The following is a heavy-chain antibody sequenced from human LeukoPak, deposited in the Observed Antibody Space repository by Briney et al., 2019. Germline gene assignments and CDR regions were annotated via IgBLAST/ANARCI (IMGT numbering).Heavy chain of an antibody. CDR3: AKDRSGSYSGFDY. J-gene: IGHJ4*02. V-gene: IGHV3-23*01. Sequence: GGSLRLSCAASGFTFSSYAMSWVRQAPGKGLEWVSVISGSGGSTYYADSVKGRCTISRDSAKNTLYLQMNSLRAEDTAVYYCAKDRSGSYSGFDYWGQGALVTVSS. D-gene: IGHD1-26*01. CDR2: ISGSGGST. CDR1: GFTFSSYA.